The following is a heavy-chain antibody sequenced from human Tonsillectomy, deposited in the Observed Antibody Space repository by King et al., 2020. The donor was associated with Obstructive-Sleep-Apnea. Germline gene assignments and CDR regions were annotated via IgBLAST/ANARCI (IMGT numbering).Heavy chain of an antibody. D-gene: IGHD1-1*01. J-gene: IGHJ4*02. CDR2: ISSSSITI. Sequence: VQLVESGGGLVQPGGSLRLSCAASGFTFSSYSMNWVRQAPGKGLEWVSYISSSSITIYYADSVKGRFTISRDNAKNSLYLQMNSLRAEDTAVYYCARDSGNWGQGTLVTVSS. CDR1: GFTFSSYS. V-gene: IGHV3-48*04. CDR3: ARDSGN.